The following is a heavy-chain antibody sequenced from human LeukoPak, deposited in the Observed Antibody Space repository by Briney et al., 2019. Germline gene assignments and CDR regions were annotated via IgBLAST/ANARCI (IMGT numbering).Heavy chain of an antibody. Sequence: AGGSLRLSCAASGFTFSTFAMGWVRQAPGKGLEWVAVISYDGSNKYYADSVKGRFTISRDNSKNTLYLQMNSLRAEDTAVYYCARDRYSSGYYLDYWGQGTLVTVSS. J-gene: IGHJ4*02. CDR1: GFTFSTFA. CDR2: ISYDGSNK. CDR3: ARDRYSSGYYLDY. D-gene: IGHD3-22*01. V-gene: IGHV3-30-3*01.